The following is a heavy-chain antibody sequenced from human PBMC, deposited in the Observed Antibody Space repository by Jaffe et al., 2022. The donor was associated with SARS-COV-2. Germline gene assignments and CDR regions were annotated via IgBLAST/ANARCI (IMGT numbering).Heavy chain of an antibody. CDR1: GFTFSTYP. J-gene: IGHJ4*02. V-gene: IGHV3-48*02. CDR2: IGSSSSAI. Sequence: EVQLVESGGGLVQPGGSLRLSCAASGFTFSTYPMNWVRQAPGKGLEWISYIGSSSSAIYYADSVKGRFTISRDNAKNSLYLQMDSLRDEDTAVYYCARPSPLGYCSSISCFFDYWGQGTLVTVSS. D-gene: IGHD2-2*01. CDR3: ARPSPLGYCSSISCFFDY.